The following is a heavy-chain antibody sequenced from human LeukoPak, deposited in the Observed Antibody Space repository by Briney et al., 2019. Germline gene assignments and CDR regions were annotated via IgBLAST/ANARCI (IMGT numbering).Heavy chain of an antibody. Sequence: GGPLRLSCAASGFTFSSYEMNWVRQAPGKGLEWVSYISSSGRTTYYADSVKGRFTISRDNAKNSLYLQMNSLRAEDTAVYYCARDDRRGAVAATSYFQHWGQGTLVTVST. CDR3: ARDDRRGAVAATSYFQH. CDR1: GFTFSSYE. CDR2: ISSSGRTT. V-gene: IGHV3-48*03. D-gene: IGHD6-19*01. J-gene: IGHJ1*01.